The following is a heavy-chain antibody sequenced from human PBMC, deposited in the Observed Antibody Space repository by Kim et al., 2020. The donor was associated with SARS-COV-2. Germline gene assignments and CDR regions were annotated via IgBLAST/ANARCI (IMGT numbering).Heavy chain of an antibody. CDR2: IYYSGST. CDR3: ARATRSSGWYGEPFDY. CDR1: GGSISSSSYY. J-gene: IGHJ4*02. Sequence: SETLSLTCTVSGGSISSSSYYWGWIRQPPGKGLEWIGSIYYSGSTYYNPSLKSRVTISVDTSKNQFSLKLSSVTAADTAVYYCARATRSSGWYGEPFDYWGQGTLVTVSS. D-gene: IGHD6-19*01. V-gene: IGHV4-39*07.